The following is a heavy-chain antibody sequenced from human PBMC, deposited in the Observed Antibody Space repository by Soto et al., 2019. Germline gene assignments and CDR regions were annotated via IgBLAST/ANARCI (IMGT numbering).Heavy chain of an antibody. CDR3: ARRRIGDY. Sequence: QVQLQESGPGLVKPWETLSLTCTVSGNSIGDYYWSWFRQSPGKGLEWIGYIYGSWGPNYNPSLKNRFTKTADTSKNQFSLKLTSVTAADTAVYYCARRRIGDYWGQGTPITVSS. D-gene: IGHD3-3*01. CDR1: GNSIGDYY. CDR2: IYGSWGP. J-gene: IGHJ4*02. V-gene: IGHV4-59*08.